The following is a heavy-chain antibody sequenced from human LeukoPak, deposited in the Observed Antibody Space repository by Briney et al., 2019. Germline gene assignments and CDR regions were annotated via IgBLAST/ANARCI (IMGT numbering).Heavy chain of an antibody. CDR2: IIPIFGTA. CDR3: ARGGYYYDSSGYYHFDY. J-gene: IGHJ4*02. V-gene: IGHV1-69*05. Sequence: GASVKVSCKASGGTFSSYAISWARQAPGQGLEWMGGIIPIFGTANYAQKFQGRVTITTDESTSTAYMELSSLRSEDTAVYYCARGGYYYDSSGYYHFDYWGQGTLVTVSS. D-gene: IGHD3-22*01. CDR1: GGTFSSYA.